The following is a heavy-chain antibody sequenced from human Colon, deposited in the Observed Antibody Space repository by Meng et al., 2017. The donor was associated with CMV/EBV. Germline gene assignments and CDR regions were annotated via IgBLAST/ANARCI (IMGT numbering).Heavy chain of an antibody. Sequence: QGQLGQSGAEVRWPGASVKVSCKASGYSFTGYYIHWVRQAPGQGLEWMGWMDPTTGRTDYAQKFQGTVTMTRDTSISTAYLELSRLTSDDTAVYYCASHSSYVWGSHHWGQGTLVTVSS. D-gene: IGHD3-16*01. CDR2: MDPTTGRT. CDR1: GYSFTGYY. J-gene: IGHJ1*01. CDR3: ASHSSYVWGSHH. V-gene: IGHV1-2*02.